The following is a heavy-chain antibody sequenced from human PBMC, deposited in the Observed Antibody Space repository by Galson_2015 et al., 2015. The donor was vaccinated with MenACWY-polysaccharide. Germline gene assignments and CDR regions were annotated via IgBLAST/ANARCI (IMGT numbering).Heavy chain of an antibody. D-gene: IGHD5-18*01. CDR2: IHQSGSS. CDR3: ARRTHRYRNYFEN. J-gene: IGHJ4*02. CDR1: SGSVSSSSYY. Sequence: SETLSLTCTVSSGSVSSSSYYWGWIRQSPGKGLEWIGSIHQSGSSYDNPSLKSRVTLSVDTSKNQFSLKLTSVTVADTAVYYCARRTHRYRNYFENWGQGTQVTVSS. V-gene: IGHV4-39*01.